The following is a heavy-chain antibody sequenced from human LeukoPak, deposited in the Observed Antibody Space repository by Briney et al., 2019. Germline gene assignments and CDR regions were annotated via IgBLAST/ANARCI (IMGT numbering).Heavy chain of an antibody. CDR3: TTDLGDYGDYVRC. CDR2: IKSDGGAT. V-gene: IGHV3-15*01. D-gene: IGHD4-17*01. J-gene: IGHJ4*02. CDR1: EFTFSSYW. Sequence: GGSLRLSCEASEFTFSSYWMSWVRQAPGKGLEWVGRIKSDGGATDYAAPVQGRFTISRDDSKNTFFLQMNSLKAEDTAVYHCTTDLGDYGDYVRCWGQGTLVTVSS.